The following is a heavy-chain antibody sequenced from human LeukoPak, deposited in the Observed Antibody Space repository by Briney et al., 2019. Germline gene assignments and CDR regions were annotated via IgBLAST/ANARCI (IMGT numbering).Heavy chain of an antibody. V-gene: IGHV3-7*03. CDR2: IKQDGSEK. D-gene: IGHD1-14*01. CDR1: GFTFSSYW. Sequence: PGGSLRLSCAVSGFTFSSYWMSWVRQAPGKGLEWVANIKQDGSEKYYVDSVKGRFTISRDNAKNSLYLQMNSLRAEDTAVYYCAKVSGGGLYYDGMDVWGQGTTVTVSS. CDR3: AKVSGGGLYYDGMDV. J-gene: IGHJ6*02.